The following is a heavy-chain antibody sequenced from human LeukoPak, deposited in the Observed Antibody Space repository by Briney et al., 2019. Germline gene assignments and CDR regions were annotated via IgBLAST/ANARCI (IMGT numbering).Heavy chain of an antibody. V-gene: IGHV4-39*07. CDR3: ERGSGGDIVVVVAATNYFDY. Sequence: PSETLSLTCTVSVGSISSSSYYWGWIRQPPGKGLEWIGEIYHSGSTNYNPSLKSRVTISVDKSKNQFSLKLSSVTAADTAVYYCERGSGGDIVVVVAATNYFDYWGQGTLVTVSS. CDR1: VGSISSSSYY. CDR2: IYHSGST. J-gene: IGHJ4*02. D-gene: IGHD2-15*01.